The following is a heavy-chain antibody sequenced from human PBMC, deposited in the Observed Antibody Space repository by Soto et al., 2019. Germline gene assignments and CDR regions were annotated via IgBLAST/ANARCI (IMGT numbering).Heavy chain of an antibody. CDR3: ARAHPDIVVVPAAMALFDY. CDR2: IIPIFGTA. J-gene: IGHJ4*02. Sequence: QVQLVQSGAEVKKPGSSVKVSCKASGGTFSSYAISWVRQAPGQGLEWMGGIIPIFGTANYAQKFQGRVTITADESTSTAYMELSSRRSEDTAVYYCARAHPDIVVVPAAMALFDYWGQGTLVTVSS. V-gene: IGHV1-69*01. D-gene: IGHD2-2*01. CDR1: GGTFSSYA.